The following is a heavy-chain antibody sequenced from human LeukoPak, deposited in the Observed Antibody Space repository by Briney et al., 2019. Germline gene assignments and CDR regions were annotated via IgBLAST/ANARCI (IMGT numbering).Heavy chain of an antibody. CDR3: ARDRRPYSSSSPPLWFDP. Sequence: ASVKVSCKASGYTFTVYYMHWVRQAPGQGLEWMGWSNPNSGGTNYAQKFQGRVTMTRDTSISTAYMELSRLRSDDAAVYYCARDRRPYSSSSPPLWFDPWGQGTLVTVSS. V-gene: IGHV1-2*02. CDR2: SNPNSGGT. J-gene: IGHJ5*02. CDR1: GYTFTVYY. D-gene: IGHD6-6*01.